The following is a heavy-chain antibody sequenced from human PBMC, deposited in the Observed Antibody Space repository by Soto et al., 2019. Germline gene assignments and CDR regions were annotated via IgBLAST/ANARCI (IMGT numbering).Heavy chain of an antibody. CDR3: ARRQLEDYYYYYGMDV. V-gene: IGHV1-3*01. J-gene: IGHJ6*02. D-gene: IGHD6-6*01. Sequence: ASVKVSCKACGYTFTSYAMHWLRQCPVQRLEWMGWIKAGNGNTKYSQKFQGRVTITRDTSASTAYMGLSSLRSEDTAVYYCARRQLEDYYYYYGMDVWGQGTTVTVSS. CDR2: IKAGNGNT. CDR1: GYTFTSYA.